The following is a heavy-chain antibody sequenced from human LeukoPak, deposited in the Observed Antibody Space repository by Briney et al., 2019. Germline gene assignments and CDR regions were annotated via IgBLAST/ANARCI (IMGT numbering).Heavy chain of an antibody. D-gene: IGHD6-19*01. Sequence: PSETLSLTCTVSGGSISSSSYYWGWIRQPPGKGLEWIGSIYYSGSTYYNPSLKSRVTISVDTSKNQFSLKLSSVTAADTAVYYCARPTSLRNGWQWLGNGGNYYYYYMDVWGKGTTVTVSS. CDR1: GGSISSSSYY. CDR2: IYYSGST. CDR3: ARPTSLRNGWQWLGNGGNYYYYYMDV. J-gene: IGHJ6*03. V-gene: IGHV4-39*07.